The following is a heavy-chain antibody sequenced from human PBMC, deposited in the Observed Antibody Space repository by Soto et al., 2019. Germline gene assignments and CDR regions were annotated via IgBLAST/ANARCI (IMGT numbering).Heavy chain of an antibody. CDR3: ARDHAPLGGSGSHGMDV. V-gene: IGHV1-46*01. D-gene: IGHD3-10*01. CDR1: GYTFTSYY. J-gene: IGHJ6*02. Sequence: GASVKVSCKASGYTFTSYYIHWVRQAPGQGLEWMGRINPSGGRTSHAQKFQGRVTMTSDTSTSTVYMDLNSLRAEDTAVYYCARDHAPLGGSGSHGMDVWGQGTTVTVSS. CDR2: INPSGGRT.